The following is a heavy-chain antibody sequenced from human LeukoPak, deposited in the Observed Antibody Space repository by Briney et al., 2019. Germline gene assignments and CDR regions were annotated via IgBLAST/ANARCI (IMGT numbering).Heavy chain of an antibody. J-gene: IGHJ4*02. CDR2: ISGSGGST. CDR3: AKDPDGPRSTGFDY. Sequence: PGGSLRLSCAASGFTFSSYAMSWVRQAPGKGLEWVSAISGSGGSTYYADSVKGRFTISRDNSKNTPYLQMNSLRAEDTAVYYCAKDPDGPRSTGFDYWGQGTLVTVSS. D-gene: IGHD2-2*01. CDR1: GFTFSSYA. V-gene: IGHV3-23*01.